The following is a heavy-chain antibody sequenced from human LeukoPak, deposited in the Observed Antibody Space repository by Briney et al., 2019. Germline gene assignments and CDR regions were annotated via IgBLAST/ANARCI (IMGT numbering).Heavy chain of an antibody. CDR2: IWYDGTDE. D-gene: IGHD3-10*01. CDR3: AKDTTTTRRGFDY. V-gene: IGHV3-33*06. CDR1: GFTFSSYG. Sequence: PGGSLRLSCAASGFTFSSYGMHWVRQAPGKGLEWVAVIWYDGTDEYYADSVKGRFTVSRDNSKKTLYLQMNSLRAEDTAVYYCAKDTTTTRRGFDYWGQGTLATVSS. J-gene: IGHJ4*02.